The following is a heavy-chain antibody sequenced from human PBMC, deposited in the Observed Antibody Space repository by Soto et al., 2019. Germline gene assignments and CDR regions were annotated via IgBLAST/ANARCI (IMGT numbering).Heavy chain of an antibody. V-gene: IGHV3-23*01. D-gene: IGHD5-18*01. CDR1: GFTFSSYA. CDR2: ISGSGGST. J-gene: IGHJ5*02. CDR3: AKDVKPGSEGYPDNWFDP. Sequence: EVQLLESGGGLVQPGGSLRLSCAASGFTFSSYAMSWVRQAPGKGLEWVSAISGSGGSTYYADSVKGRFTISRDNSKNTLYMQMNSLRAEDTAVYYCAKDVKPGSEGYPDNWFDPWGQGTLVTVSS.